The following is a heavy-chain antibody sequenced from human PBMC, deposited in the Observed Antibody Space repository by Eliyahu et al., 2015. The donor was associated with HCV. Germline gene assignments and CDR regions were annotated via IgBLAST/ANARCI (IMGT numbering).Heavy chain of an antibody. D-gene: IGHD2-15*01. CDR3: AREPYCRRGSCFHYFDK. J-gene: IGHJ4*01. CDR2: ISSSSSTI. V-gene: IGHV3-48*01. Sequence: EVQLVESGGGLVHPGGSLXLSXAASGFIFNSXSMXWVRQAPGKGLXWVSYISSSSSTIYYADSVKGRFTISRDNAKNSLYLQMNSLRAEDTAVYYCAREPYCRRGSCFHYFDKWGQGTLVTVSS. CDR1: GFIFNSXS.